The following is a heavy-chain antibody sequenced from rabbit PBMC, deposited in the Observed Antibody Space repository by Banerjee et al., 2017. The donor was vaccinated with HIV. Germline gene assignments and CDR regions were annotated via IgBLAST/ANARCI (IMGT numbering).Heavy chain of an antibody. V-gene: IGHV1S40*01. J-gene: IGHJ4*01. CDR3: AREYTYYTVWNL. CDR2: VWTGSGSI. D-gene: IGHD8-1*01. Sequence: RQAPGKGLEWIACVWTGSGSIAYASWAKGRFTISKTSSTALTLQMTSLTAADTATYFCAREYTYYTVWNLWGPGTLVTVS.